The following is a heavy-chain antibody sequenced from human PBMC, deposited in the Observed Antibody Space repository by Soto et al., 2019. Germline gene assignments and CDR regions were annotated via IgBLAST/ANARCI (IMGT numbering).Heavy chain of an antibody. D-gene: IGHD4-4*01. Sequence: QLQLQESGPGLVKPSETLSLTCTVSGGSIRSSNHYWGWIRQPPGKGLEWIGSMSYSGSTFYTPSLRGRLTISEDTSNNHLSLSLSSVTASDSAVYYCASAAAGTTVLSWGQGTLVTVSS. CDR1: GGSIRSSNHY. J-gene: IGHJ5*02. V-gene: IGHV4-39*02. CDR3: ASAAAGTTVLS. CDR2: MSYSGST.